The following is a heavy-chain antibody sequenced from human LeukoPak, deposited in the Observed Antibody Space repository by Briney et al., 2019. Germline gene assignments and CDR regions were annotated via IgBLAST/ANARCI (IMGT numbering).Heavy chain of an antibody. Sequence: SETLSLTCTFSGGSITSYYWSWIRQPAGKGLEWIGRIYTSWSTNYNPSLKSRVTMSVDTSKNQFSLKLNSVTAADTAVYYCAREGLNMVRGVIPKEAWGWFDPWGQGTLVTVSS. D-gene: IGHD3-10*01. CDR1: GGSITSYY. J-gene: IGHJ5*02. CDR3: AREGLNMVRGVIPKEAWGWFDP. CDR2: IYTSWST. V-gene: IGHV4-4*07.